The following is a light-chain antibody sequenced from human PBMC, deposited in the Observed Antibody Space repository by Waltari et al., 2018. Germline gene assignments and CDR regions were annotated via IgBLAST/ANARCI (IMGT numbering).Light chain of an antibody. Sequence: QSVLTQPPSVSGAPGQRVTISCTGSSSNIGSCYHVHWYQHLPGTAPKGPICANNNRPSGVPDLFSGSKSGALASLAITGLQAEDEADYCCQSFDSSLDGYVFGTGTKVTVL. CDR1: SSNIGSCYH. CDR3: QSFDSSLDGYV. J-gene: IGLJ1*01. CDR2: ANN. V-gene: IGLV1-40*01.